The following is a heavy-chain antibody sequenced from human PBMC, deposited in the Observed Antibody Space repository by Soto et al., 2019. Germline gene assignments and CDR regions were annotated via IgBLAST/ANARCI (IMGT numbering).Heavy chain of an antibody. J-gene: IGHJ4*02. Sequence: GGSLRLSCAASGFTFSSYAMSWVRQAPGKGLAWVSSISGSGDNTYYADSVKGRFTISRDNSKNTLSLQMNSLRADDTAVYYCAKSSGYDSRGYYTLDYWGQGTLVTVSS. CDR3: AKSSGYDSRGYYTLDY. V-gene: IGHV3-23*01. CDR2: ISGSGDNT. CDR1: GFTFSSYA. D-gene: IGHD3-22*01.